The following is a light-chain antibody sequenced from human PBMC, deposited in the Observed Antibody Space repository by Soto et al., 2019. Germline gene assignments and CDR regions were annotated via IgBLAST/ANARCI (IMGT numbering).Light chain of an antibody. J-gene: IGKJ1*01. CDR3: QQSYSTLWT. CDR2: DAS. V-gene: IGKV1-5*01. Sequence: DIQMTQSPSTLSASVGDRVTITCRASQSISGWLAWYQQKPGKAPKLLIYDASSLHSGVPSRFSGSGSGTEFTLTISSLQPDDYATYYCQQSYSTLWTFGQGTKVEIK. CDR1: QSISGW.